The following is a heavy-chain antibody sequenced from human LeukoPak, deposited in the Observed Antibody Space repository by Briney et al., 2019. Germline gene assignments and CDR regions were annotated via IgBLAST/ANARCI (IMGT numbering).Heavy chain of an antibody. CDR2: IYYSGST. J-gene: IGHJ4*02. V-gene: IGHV4-39*01. Sequence: PSETLSLTCTVSGGSISSSSYYWGWNRQPPGKGLEWSGRIYYSGSTYYNPSLKSRVTISVDTSKNQFSLKLSSVTAADTVVYYCARHRNEYDYGDYVVINYWGRGTLVTVSS. CDR3: ARHRNEYDYGDYVVINY. D-gene: IGHD4-17*01. CDR1: GGSISSSSYY.